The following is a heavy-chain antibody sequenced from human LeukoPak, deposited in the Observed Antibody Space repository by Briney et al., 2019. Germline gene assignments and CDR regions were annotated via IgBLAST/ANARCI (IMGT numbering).Heavy chain of an antibody. CDR1: GFTVSSNY. V-gene: IGHV3-66*02. D-gene: IGHD2/OR15-2a*01. Sequence: GGSLRLSCAASGFTVSSNYMSWVRQAPGKGLEWVSIIYSGGSTYYADSVKGRFTISRDNSKDTLYLQMNSLRAEDTAVYYCARENTFEGLVDYWGQGTLVTVSS. CDR2: IYSGGST. CDR3: ARENTFEGLVDY. J-gene: IGHJ4*02.